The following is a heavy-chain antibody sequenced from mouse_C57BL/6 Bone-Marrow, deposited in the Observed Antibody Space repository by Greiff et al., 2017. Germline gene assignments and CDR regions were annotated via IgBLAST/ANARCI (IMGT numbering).Heavy chain of an antibody. J-gene: IGHJ4*01. Sequence: EVKLVESGGGLVKPGGSLKLSCAASGFTFSDYGMHWVRQAPEKGLEWVAYISSGSSTLYYADTVKGRFTISRDNAKNTLFLQMTSLRSEDTAMYYCARFYYSTYYAMDYWGQGTSVTVSS. CDR1: GFTFSDYG. CDR2: ISSGSSTL. V-gene: IGHV5-17*01. D-gene: IGHD2-5*01. CDR3: ARFYYSTYYAMDY.